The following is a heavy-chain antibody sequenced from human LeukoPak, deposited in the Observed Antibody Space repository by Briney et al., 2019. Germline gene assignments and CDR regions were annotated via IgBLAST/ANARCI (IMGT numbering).Heavy chain of an antibody. Sequence: KPGRSLRLSCAASGFTFSDYYMSWIRQAPGKGLEWVSYISSSGSTIYYADSVKGRFTISRDNAKNSLYLQMNSLRAEDTAVYYCARVDYDILTGYYGYWGQGTLVTVSS. CDR1: GFTFSDYY. V-gene: IGHV3-11*01. J-gene: IGHJ4*02. CDR2: ISSSGSTI. CDR3: ARVDYDILTGYYGY. D-gene: IGHD3-9*01.